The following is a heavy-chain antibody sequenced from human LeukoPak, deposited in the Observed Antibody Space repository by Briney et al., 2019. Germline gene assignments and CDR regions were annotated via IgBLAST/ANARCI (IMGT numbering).Heavy chain of an antibody. CDR2: SSSNGGST. V-gene: IGHV3-64*01. J-gene: IGHJ4*02. CDR1: GFTFSSYA. D-gene: IGHD5-18*01. Sequence: GESLRLSCAASGFTFSSYAMHWGRQGPGQGLEYVSASSSNGGSTYYANSVKGRFTISRDNSKNTLYLQIVSLRAEDMAVYYCARGNSYPPDYFDYWGQGTLVTVCS. CDR3: ARGNSYPPDYFDY.